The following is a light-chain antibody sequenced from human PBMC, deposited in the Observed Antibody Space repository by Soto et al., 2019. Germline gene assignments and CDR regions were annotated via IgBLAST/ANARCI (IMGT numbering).Light chain of an antibody. CDR1: HSISSW. V-gene: IGKV1-5*01. CDR3: QQFLT. Sequence: DIQMTQSPSTLSASVGDRFTITCRASHSISSWLAWYQQKPGQAPKLLIYDASSVESGVPSRFSGSGSGTEFTLTISSLQPDDFATYYCQQFLTFGGGTKVEIK. CDR2: DAS. J-gene: IGKJ4*01.